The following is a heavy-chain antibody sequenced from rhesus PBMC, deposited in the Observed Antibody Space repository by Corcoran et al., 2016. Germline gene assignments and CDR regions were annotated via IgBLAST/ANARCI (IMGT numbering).Heavy chain of an antibody. Sequence: QVQLVQSGAEVKKPGTSVKLSCTASGYTFTSYYINWVSQAPGHVLAWMGRSNPSNGNTGYAQKFQGRVTMTRDTSTSTAYMELNSLRSEDTAVYYCARSMIVVITDFDYWGQGVLVTVSS. CDR3: ARSMIVVITDFDY. CDR1: GYTFTSYY. D-gene: IGHD3-28*01. J-gene: IGHJ4*01. V-gene: IGHV1-200*01. CDR2: SNPSNGNT.